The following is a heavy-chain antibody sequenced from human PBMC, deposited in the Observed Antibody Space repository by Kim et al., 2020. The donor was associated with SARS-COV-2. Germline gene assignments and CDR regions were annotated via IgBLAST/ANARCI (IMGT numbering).Heavy chain of an antibody. D-gene: IGHD1-7*01. J-gene: IGHJ5*02. V-gene: IGHV4-39*01. CDR2: IYYSGST. Sequence: SSYYWGWIRQPPGKGLEWIGRIYYSGSTYCNPSLKSRVTISVDTYKNPFGLKESSVTAADTAVYYCARRLELGYNWFDPRGQGTLVTVS. CDR1: SSYY. CDR3: ARRLELGYNWFDP.